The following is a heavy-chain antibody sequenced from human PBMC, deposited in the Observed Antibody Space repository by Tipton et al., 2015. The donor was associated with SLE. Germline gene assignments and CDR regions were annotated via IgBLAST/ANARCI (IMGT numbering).Heavy chain of an antibody. V-gene: IGHV4-38-2*01. CDR1: GYSISSGYY. D-gene: IGHD4-17*01. Sequence: TLSLTCAVSGYSISSGYYWGWIRQPPGKGLEWIGEINHSGSTNYNPSLKSRVTISVDTSKNQFSLKLSSVTAADMAVYYCARSTVTFYGFDYWGQGTLVTVSS. CDR2: INHSGST. CDR3: ARSTVTFYGFDY. J-gene: IGHJ4*02.